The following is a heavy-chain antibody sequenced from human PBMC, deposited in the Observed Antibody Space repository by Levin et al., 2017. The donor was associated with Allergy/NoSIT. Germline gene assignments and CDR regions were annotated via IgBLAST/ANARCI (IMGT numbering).Heavy chain of an antibody. V-gene: IGHV3-15*01. J-gene: IGHJ4*02. Sequence: SGGSLRLSCAASGFNFSNAWMSWVRQAPGKGLEWVGRIKSKTDGGTTDYAAPVKGRFTISRDDSKNTLYLQMNSLKTEDTAVYYCTTDAIRVGGDYWGQGTLVTVSS. CDR3: TTDAIRVGGDY. CDR2: IKSKTDGGTT. CDR1: GFNFSNAW.